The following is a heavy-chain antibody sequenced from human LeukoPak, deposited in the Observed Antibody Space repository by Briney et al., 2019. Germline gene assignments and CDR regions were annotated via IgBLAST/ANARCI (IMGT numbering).Heavy chain of an antibody. J-gene: IGHJ4*02. V-gene: IGHV3-53*01. D-gene: IGHD2-15*01. Sequence: PGGSLRLSCAASGFTVSSNYMSWIRQAPGKGLEWVSVIYSDGNTNYGDSVKGRFIISRDNSKNTLYLQMNSLRAEDTAVYYCVSGGIYWGQGTLVTVSS. CDR3: VSGGIY. CDR2: IYSDGNT. CDR1: GFTVSSNY.